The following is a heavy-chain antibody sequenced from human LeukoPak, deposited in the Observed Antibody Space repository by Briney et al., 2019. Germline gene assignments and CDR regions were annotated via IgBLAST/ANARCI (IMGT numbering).Heavy chain of an antibody. V-gene: IGHV4-39*01. CDR3: ARHPPHEDGDKRGFDF. J-gene: IGHJ4*02. D-gene: IGHD5-24*01. CDR1: GGSISSRNYC. Sequence: SETLSLTCTVSGGSISSRNYCWGWFRQSPGKGLEWIAYICHSGSTYYSPSLKSRVTISVDTSKNHFSLMLTSVSAADTAVYHCARHPPHEDGDKRGFDFWGQGTLVTVSS. CDR2: ICHSGST.